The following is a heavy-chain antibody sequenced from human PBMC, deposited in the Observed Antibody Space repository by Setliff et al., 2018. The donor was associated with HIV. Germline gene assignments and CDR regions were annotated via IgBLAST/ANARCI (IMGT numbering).Heavy chain of an antibody. CDR3: ARRGITIFGVVVPGYYMDV. D-gene: IGHD3-3*01. Sequence: PSETLSLTCAVYGGSFSGYYWSWIRQPPGKGLEWIGEINHSGSTSYNPSLKSRVTISVDTSKNQFSLHLSSVTAADTAVYYCARRGITIFGVVVPGYYMDVWGEGTTVTVSS. CDR1: GGSFSGYY. J-gene: IGHJ6*03. CDR2: INHSGST. V-gene: IGHV4-34*01.